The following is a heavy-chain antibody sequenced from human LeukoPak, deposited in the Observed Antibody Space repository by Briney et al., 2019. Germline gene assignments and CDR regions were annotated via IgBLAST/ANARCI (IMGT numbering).Heavy chain of an antibody. Sequence: SGGSLRLSCSASGFTFNSYVMHWVRRAPGKGLEYVSAISSNGGSTYYADSVKGRFTISRDNSKNTLYLQMSSLRAEDTAVYDCAKGDYYDLDYWGQGTLVTVSS. CDR2: ISSNGGST. D-gene: IGHD3-22*01. CDR3: AKGDYYDLDY. CDR1: GFTFNSYV. V-gene: IGHV3-64*04. J-gene: IGHJ4*02.